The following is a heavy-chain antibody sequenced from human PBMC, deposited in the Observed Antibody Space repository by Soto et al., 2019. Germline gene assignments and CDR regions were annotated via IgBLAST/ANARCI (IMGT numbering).Heavy chain of an antibody. CDR3: AKGSAHGSPYYFDS. CDR2: ISGSGGST. V-gene: IGHV3-23*01. J-gene: IGHJ4*02. D-gene: IGHD6-25*01. Sequence: EVQLLESGGGLVQPGGSLRLSCAASGFTFSSYAMAWVRQAPGKGLEWISAISGSGGSTYHGDSVKGRFTISRDNSKNTLYVQMNSLRAEDTARYYCAKGSAHGSPYYFDSWGRGTLVTVSS. CDR1: GFTFSSYA.